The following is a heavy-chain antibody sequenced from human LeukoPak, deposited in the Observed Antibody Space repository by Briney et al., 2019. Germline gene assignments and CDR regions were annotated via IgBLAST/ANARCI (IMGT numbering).Heavy chain of an antibody. J-gene: IGHJ4*02. CDR2: INHSGST. Sequence: PSETLSLTCAVYGGSFSGYYWSWIRQPPGKGLEWIGEINHSGSTNYNPSLKSRVTISVDTSKNQFSLKLSSVTAADTAVYYCAREVRGGGKFDYWGQGTLVTVSS. D-gene: IGHD2-21*01. CDR3: AREVRGGGKFDY. V-gene: IGHV4-34*01. CDR1: GGSFSGYY.